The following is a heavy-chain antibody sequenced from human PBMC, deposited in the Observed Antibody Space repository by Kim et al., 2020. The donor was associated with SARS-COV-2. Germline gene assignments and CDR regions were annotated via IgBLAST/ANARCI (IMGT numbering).Heavy chain of an antibody. CDR3: ATSTAVVTTNWFDP. Sequence: AQKFQGRVTMTEDTSTDTAYQELSSLRSEDTAVYYCATSTAVVTTNWFDPWGQGTLVTVSS. V-gene: IGHV1-24*01. J-gene: IGHJ5*02. D-gene: IGHD4-17*01.